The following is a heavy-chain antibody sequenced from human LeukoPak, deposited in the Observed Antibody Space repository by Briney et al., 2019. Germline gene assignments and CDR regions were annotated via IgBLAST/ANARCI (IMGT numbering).Heavy chain of an antibody. CDR3: AKGALRYFDWLKCFVDY. V-gene: IGHV3-30*18. CDR2: ISYDGSNK. D-gene: IGHD3-9*01. CDR1: GFTFSSYG. J-gene: IGHJ4*02. Sequence: GGSLRLSCAASGFTFSSYGMHWVRQAPGKGLEWVAVISYDGSNKYYADSMKGRFTISRDNSKNTLYLQMNSLRAEDTAVYYCAKGALRYFDWLKCFVDYWGQGTLVTVSS.